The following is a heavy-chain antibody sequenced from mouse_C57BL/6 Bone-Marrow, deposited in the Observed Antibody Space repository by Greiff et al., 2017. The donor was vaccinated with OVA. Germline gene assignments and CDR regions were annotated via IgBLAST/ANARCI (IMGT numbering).Heavy chain of an antibody. CDR1: GYAFTNYL. CDR2: INPGSGGT. D-gene: IGHD2-4*01. CDR3: ARRDYDYGFAY. J-gene: IGHJ3*01. Sequence: QVQLQQSGAELVRPGTSVKVSCKASGYAFTNYLIEWVKQRPGQGLEWIGVINPGSGGTNYSEKFKGKATLTADKSSSTAYMQLSSLTSEDSAVYFCARRDYDYGFAYWGQGTLVTVSA. V-gene: IGHV1-54*01.